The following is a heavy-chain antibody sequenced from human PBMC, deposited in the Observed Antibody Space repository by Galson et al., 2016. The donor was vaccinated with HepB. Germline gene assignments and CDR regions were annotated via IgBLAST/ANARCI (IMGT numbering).Heavy chain of an antibody. D-gene: IGHD3-22*01. J-gene: IGHJ3*02. CDR2: IGAYVEGT. CDR3: ARGEKYYYTSIGYYLEDNDAFDI. V-gene: IGHV3-23*01. CDR1: GFTLSSSA. Sequence: SLSLSCAVSGFTLSSSAMSWVRQAPGKGLEWVSAIGAYVEGTYYGDAVRGRFTISRDNSKNTLYLQMNSLRAEDTAIYYCARGEKYYYTSIGYYLEDNDAFDIWGQGTMVTVSS.